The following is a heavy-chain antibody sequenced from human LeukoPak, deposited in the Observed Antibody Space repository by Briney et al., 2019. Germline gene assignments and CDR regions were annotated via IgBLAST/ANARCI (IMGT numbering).Heavy chain of an antibody. J-gene: IGHJ3*02. CDR2: IYTSGST. V-gene: IGHV4-4*07. CDR3: AKYSSSSLRAFDI. Sequence: SETLSLTCTVSGGSISIYYWNWIRQPAGKGLEWIGRIYTSGSTNYSPSLKSRVTMSVDTSKNQFSLNLSSVTAADTAVYYCAKYSSSSLRAFDIWGQGTMVTVSS. D-gene: IGHD6-13*01. CDR1: GGSISIYY.